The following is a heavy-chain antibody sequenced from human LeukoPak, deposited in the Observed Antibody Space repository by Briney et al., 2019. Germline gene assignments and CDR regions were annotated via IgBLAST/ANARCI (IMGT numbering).Heavy chain of an antibody. CDR1: GGSISSSSYY. J-gene: IGHJ4*02. V-gene: IGHV4-39*01. D-gene: IGHD1-1*01. CDR3: ARRFSTYFDY. CDR2: IYYSGST. Sequence: SETLSLTCIVSGGSISSSSYYWGWIRQPPGRGLEWIGNIYYSGSTYYNLSLKSRVTISVDTSNNQFSLSVSSVTAADTAVYYCARRFSTYFDYWGQGTLVTVSS.